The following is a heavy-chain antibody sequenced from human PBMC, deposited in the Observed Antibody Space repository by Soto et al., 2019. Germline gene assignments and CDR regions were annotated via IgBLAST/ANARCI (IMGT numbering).Heavy chain of an antibody. D-gene: IGHD1-7*01. Sequence: PGGSLRLSCQASGFNFDSYGMHWVRQAPGKGLEWVAVITYDGSFQYYADSVKGRFTISRDNSKNTLSLHLNTLKPEDTAVYHCAKDRVGGTFYTPLAFWGQGTLVTVSS. J-gene: IGHJ4*02. V-gene: IGHV3-30*18. CDR3: AKDRVGGTFYTPLAF. CDR2: ITYDGSFQ. CDR1: GFNFDSYG.